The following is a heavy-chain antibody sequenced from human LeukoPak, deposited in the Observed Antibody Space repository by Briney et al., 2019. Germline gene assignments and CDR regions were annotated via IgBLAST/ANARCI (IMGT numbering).Heavy chain of an antibody. CDR3: AKDCTSTNCYVDY. Sequence: PGGSLRLSCAASGFTFGSHAMSWVRQAPGKGLEWVSAISGSGGSTYYADSVNGRFTISRDNSKNTLYLQMNSLRAEDTALYYCAKDCTSTNCYVDYWGQGTLVTVSS. CDR1: GFTFGSHA. J-gene: IGHJ4*02. V-gene: IGHV3-23*01. CDR2: ISGSGGST. D-gene: IGHD2-2*01.